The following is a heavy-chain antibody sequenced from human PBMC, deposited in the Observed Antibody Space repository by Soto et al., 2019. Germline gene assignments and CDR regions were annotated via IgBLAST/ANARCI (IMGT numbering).Heavy chain of an antibody. Sequence: QVQLQESGPGLVKPSQTLSLTCTVSGGSISSGGYYWSWIRQHPGKGLEWIGYIYYSGSTYYNPSRKSPVTISVDTSKNQFSLKLSSVTAADTAVYYCARSSTSANYFDYWGQGTLVTVSS. D-gene: IGHD2-2*01. CDR2: IYYSGST. CDR3: ARSSTSANYFDY. CDR1: GGSISSGGYY. J-gene: IGHJ4*02. V-gene: IGHV4-31*01.